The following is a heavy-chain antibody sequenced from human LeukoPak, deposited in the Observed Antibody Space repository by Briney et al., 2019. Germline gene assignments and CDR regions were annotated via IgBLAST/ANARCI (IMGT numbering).Heavy chain of an antibody. Sequence: GGSRRLSCAASGFTFSDYAMSWVRQAPGKGLDWVSAISGSGGTTYYADAVKGRFTISRDNSKNTLFLQMNSLRADDTAVYYCATRVGTYFGHWGQGTLVTVSS. J-gene: IGHJ4*02. CDR3: ATRVGTYFGH. CDR1: GFTFSDYA. CDR2: ISGSGGTT. V-gene: IGHV3-23*01. D-gene: IGHD2-21*02.